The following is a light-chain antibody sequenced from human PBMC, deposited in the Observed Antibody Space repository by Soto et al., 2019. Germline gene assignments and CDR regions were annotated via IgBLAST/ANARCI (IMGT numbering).Light chain of an antibody. J-gene: IGLJ3*02. CDR3: QSYDSSLSGWV. CDR1: SSDIGAGYD. CDR2: GNS. Sequence: QSVLTQPPSVSGAPGQRVTISCTGGSSDIGAGYDVHWYQQLPGTAPKLLIYGNSNRPSGVPDRFSGSKSGTSASLAITGLQAEDEAGYYCQSYDSSLSGWVFGGGTKLTVL. V-gene: IGLV1-40*01.